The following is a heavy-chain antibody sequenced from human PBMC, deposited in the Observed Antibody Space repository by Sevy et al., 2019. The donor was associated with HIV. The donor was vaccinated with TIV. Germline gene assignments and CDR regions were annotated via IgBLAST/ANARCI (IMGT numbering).Heavy chain of an antibody. J-gene: IGHJ6*03. CDR3: ARDVVVRGVFPTYYYHYYMDV. Sequence: SETPSLTCTVSGASITNYYWSWIRQPAGKGLEWIGRINTRGDTHYNPSLKSRVTMSLDTSQKHFSLKLTFVIAADTAVYYCARDVVVRGVFPTYYYHYYMDVWGKGTTVTVSS. CDR2: INTRGDT. D-gene: IGHD3-10*01. CDR1: GASITNYY. V-gene: IGHV4-4*07.